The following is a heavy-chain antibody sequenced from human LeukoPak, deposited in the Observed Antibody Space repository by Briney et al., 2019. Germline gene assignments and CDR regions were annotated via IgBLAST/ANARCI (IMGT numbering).Heavy chain of an antibody. CDR1: GYSISSGYY. D-gene: IGHD4-17*01. J-gene: IGHJ4*02. V-gene: IGHV4-38-2*01. CDR2: IYHSGST. CDR3: AIRTTTVTVEIDY. Sequence: PSETLSLTCAVSGYSISSGYYWGWIRQTPGKGLEWIGSIYHSGSTYYNPSLKSRVTISVDTSKNQFSLKLSSVTAADTAVYYCAIRTTTVTVEIDYWGQGTLVTVSS.